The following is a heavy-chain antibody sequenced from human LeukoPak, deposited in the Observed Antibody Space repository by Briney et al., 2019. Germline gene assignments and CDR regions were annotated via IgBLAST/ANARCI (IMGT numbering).Heavy chain of an antibody. V-gene: IGHV4-59*13. J-gene: IGHJ4*02. Sequence: KPSETLSLTCTVSGGSISSYYWSWIRQPPGEGLEWIGYIYYSGSTNYNPSLKSRVTISVDTSKNQFSLKLSSVTAADTAVYYCAREGISGSYGYWGQGTLVTVSS. CDR3: AREGISGSYGY. CDR1: GGSISSYY. CDR2: IYYSGST. D-gene: IGHD1-26*01.